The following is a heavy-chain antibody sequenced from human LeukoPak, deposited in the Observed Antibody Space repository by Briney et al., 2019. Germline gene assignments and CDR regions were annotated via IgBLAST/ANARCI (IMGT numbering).Heavy chain of an antibody. D-gene: IGHD6-13*01. CDR1: GFTFSSYS. V-gene: IGHV3-21*01. CDR3: ARGDSSSWMNRDYFDY. CDR2: ISSSSSYI. J-gene: IGHJ4*02. Sequence: GGSLRLSCAASGFTFSSYSMNWVRQAPGKGLEWVSSISSSSSYIYYADSVKGRFTISRDNAKNSLYLQMNSLRAEDTAVYYCARGDSSSWMNRDYFDYWGQGTLVTVSS.